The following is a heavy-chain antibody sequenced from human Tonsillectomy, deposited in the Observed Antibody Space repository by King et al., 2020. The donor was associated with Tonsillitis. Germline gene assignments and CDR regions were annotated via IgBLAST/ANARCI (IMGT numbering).Heavy chain of an antibody. CDR2: IGTAGDT. CDR1: GFTFSSYD. Sequence: VQLVQSGGGLVQPGGSLRLSCAASGFTFSSYDMHWVRQATGKGLECVSAIGTAGDTYYPGSVKGRFTLSRENAKNSLYLQMNSLRAGDTAVYYCARASPTDHDAFDIWGQGTMVTVSS. V-gene: IGHV3-13*04. CDR3: ARASPTDHDAFDI. J-gene: IGHJ3*02.